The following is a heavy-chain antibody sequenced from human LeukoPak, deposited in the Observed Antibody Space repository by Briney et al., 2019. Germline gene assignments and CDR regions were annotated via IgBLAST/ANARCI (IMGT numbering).Heavy chain of an antibody. CDR3: ARDGSGWDY. Sequence: GGSLRLSCAASGFTFSSYSMNWVRQAPGKGLEWVSYISSSSSTIYYADSVKGRFTISRDNAKNSLYLQMNSLRAEDTAVYYCARDGSGWDYWGQGTLVTVSS. CDR2: ISSSSSTI. CDR1: GFTFSSYS. D-gene: IGHD6-19*01. V-gene: IGHV3-48*04. J-gene: IGHJ4*02.